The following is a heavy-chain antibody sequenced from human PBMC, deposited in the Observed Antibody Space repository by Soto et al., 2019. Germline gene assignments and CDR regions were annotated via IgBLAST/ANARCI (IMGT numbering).Heavy chain of an antibody. CDR1: GYILSNSN. V-gene: IGHV1-46*04. CDR3: ARDLAAADY. J-gene: IGHJ4*02. Sequence: QVQLVQSGAGVKKPGASVKISCKPSGYILSNSNFHWGRQPPGPGLERVALFNPMSGSTNYAQKLQGRVTVTSDTSTSTVYMELSSLISEDTAVYYCARDLAAADYWGQGTLVTVSS. D-gene: IGHD6-13*01. CDR2: FNPMSGST.